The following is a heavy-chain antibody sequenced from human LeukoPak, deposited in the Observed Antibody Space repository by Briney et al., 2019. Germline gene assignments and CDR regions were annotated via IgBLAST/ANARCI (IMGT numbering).Heavy chain of an antibody. CDR1: GFTFNNSG. Sequence: GGSLRLSCAASGFTFNNSGMHWVRQAPGKWLEWVAVIWYDGTNIYYTDSVKGRFTISRDNSKNTLDLQMNSLSAEDTAVYYRAKDGGTSVGDYFHSWGQGTLVTVSS. CDR2: IWYDGTNI. V-gene: IGHV3-33*03. CDR3: AKDGGTSVGDYFHS. D-gene: IGHD1-7*01. J-gene: IGHJ4*02.